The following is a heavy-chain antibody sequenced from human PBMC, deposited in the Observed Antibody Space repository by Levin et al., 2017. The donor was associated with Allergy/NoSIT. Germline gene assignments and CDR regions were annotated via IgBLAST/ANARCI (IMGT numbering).Heavy chain of an antibody. V-gene: IGHV3-49*03. CDR2: IRSKAYGGTR. CDR1: GFTFGDYA. J-gene: IGHJ4*02. D-gene: IGHD3-3*02. CDR3: SRDHFRPGDYFDY. Sequence: PGGSLRLSCTAYGFTFGDYALNWFRQAPGKGLEWVGFIRSKAYGGTREYAASVKGRFSISRDDSNSIAYLQMNSLKPEDTGVYYCSRDHFRPGDYFDYWGQGTLVTVSS.